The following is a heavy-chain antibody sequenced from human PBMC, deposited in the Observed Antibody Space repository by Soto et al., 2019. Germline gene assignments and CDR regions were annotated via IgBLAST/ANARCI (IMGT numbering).Heavy chain of an antibody. CDR1: RVTFSGSA. CDR3: TYYYDSSGYNPPRSDAFDI. CDR2: IRSKANSYAT. D-gene: IGHD3-22*01. J-gene: IGHJ3*02. V-gene: IGHV3-73*01. Sequence: PGGSLRLSCAASRVTFSGSAMRWVRQASGKWLEWVGRIRSKANSYATAYAASVKGRFTISRDDSKNTAYLQMNSLKTEDTAVYYCTYYYDSSGYNPPRSDAFDIWGQRTMVTVS.